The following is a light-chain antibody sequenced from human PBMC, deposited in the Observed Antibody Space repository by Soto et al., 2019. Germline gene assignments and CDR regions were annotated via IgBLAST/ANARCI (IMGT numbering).Light chain of an antibody. J-gene: IGLJ2*01. Sequence: QAVLTQSPSASASLGASVKLTCTLSSGHSSYAIAWHQQQPEKGPRYLMKLNSDGSHSKGDGIPDRFSGSSSGAERYLTISRLQSAEEADYYCQTWGTGIQVFGGGTKLNVL. CDR1: SGHSSYA. CDR3: QTWGTGIQV. V-gene: IGLV4-69*01. CDR2: LNSDGSH.